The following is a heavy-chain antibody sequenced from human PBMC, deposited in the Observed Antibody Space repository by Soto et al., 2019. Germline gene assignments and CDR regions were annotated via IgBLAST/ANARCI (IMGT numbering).Heavy chain of an antibody. CDR3: ARSVEGHFDY. Sequence: EVQLVESGGDLVQRGGSLRLSCVASGFTFSIYSMNWVRQAPGKGLEWFSYITRETKTIKYADSVKGRFTISRDNAKNSVYLQMNSLRDEDTAVYYCARSVEGHFDYWGQGTVVTVSS. V-gene: IGHV3-48*02. CDR2: ITRETKTI. J-gene: IGHJ4*02. D-gene: IGHD6-19*01. CDR1: GFTFSIYS.